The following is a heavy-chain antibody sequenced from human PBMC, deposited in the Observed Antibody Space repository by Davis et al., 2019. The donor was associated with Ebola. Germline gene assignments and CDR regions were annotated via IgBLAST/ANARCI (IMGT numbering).Heavy chain of an antibody. CDR2: INPRGNT. Sequence: SETLSLTCAVYGGSFSDYSWTWIRQPPGKGLQWIGEINPRGNTTYNPSLQRRVTLSVDTSKNEFSLELSSVTAADTAVYYCGRMVLSLIDTWGQGTLVTVSS. J-gene: IGHJ5*02. D-gene: IGHD3-10*01. V-gene: IGHV4-34*01. CDR1: GGSFSDYS. CDR3: GRMVLSLIDT.